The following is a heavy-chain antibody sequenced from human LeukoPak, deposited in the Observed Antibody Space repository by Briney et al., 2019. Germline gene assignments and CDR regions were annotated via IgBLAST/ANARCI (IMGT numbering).Heavy chain of an antibody. CDR1: GYSSTNYG. Sequence: ASVKVSCKASGYSSTNYGISWVRQAPGQGLEWMGWIHIYRGNTNYAQKFQGRVTLTRDMSTSTDYLELSSLRSEDTAVYYCARDNSVRDEAWWFNPWGQGTLVTVSS. D-gene: IGHD5-24*01. CDR2: IHIYRGNT. V-gene: IGHV1-18*01. CDR3: ARDNSVRDEAWWFNP. J-gene: IGHJ5*02.